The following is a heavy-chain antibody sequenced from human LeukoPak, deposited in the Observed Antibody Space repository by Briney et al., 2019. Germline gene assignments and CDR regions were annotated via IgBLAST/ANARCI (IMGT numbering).Heavy chain of an antibody. CDR1: GFTFSDYY. V-gene: IGHV3-7*01. CDR2: IKQDGSEK. Sequence: GGSLRLSCAASGFTFSDYYMTWIRQAPGKGLEWVANIKQDGSEKYYVDSVKGRFTISRDNAKNSLYLQMNSLRAEDTAVYYCARDFPAADNTPGCCGYWGQGTLVTVSS. CDR3: ARDFPAADNTPGCCGY. J-gene: IGHJ4*02. D-gene: IGHD6-13*01.